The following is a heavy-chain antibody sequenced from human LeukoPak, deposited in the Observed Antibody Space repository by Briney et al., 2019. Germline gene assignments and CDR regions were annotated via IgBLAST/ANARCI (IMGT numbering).Heavy chain of an antibody. CDR2: IYYSGST. V-gene: IGHV4-39*07. CDR1: GGSISSSSYY. CDR3: ARNLYCSGGSCHDY. Sequence: SETLSLTCTVSGGSISSSSYYWGWIRQPPGKGLEWIGSIYYSGSTYYNPSLKSRVTISVDTSKNQFSLKLSSVTAADTAVYYYARNLYCSGGSCHDYWGQGTLVTVSS. D-gene: IGHD2-15*01. J-gene: IGHJ4*02.